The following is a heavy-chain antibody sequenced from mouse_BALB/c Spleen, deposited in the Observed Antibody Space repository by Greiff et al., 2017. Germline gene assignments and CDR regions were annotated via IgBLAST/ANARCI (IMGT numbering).Heavy chain of an antibody. J-gene: IGHJ4*01. CDR2: INSNGGST. V-gene: IGHV5-6-3*01. CDR3: ARYPYYRYDDYYAMDY. Sequence: EVMLVESGGGLVQPGGSLKLSCAASGFTFSSYGMSWVRQTPDKRLELVATINSNGGSTYYPDSVKGRFTISRDNAKNTLYLQMSSLKSEDTAMYYCARYPYYRYDDYYAMDYWGQGTSVTVSS. D-gene: IGHD2-14*01. CDR1: GFTFSSYG.